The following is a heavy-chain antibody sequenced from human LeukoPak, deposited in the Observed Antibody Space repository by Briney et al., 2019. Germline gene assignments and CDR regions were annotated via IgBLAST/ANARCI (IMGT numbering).Heavy chain of an antibody. CDR1: GFTFSNYE. CDR3: ARALFIYYDSSGNDAFDI. V-gene: IGHV3-48*03. CDR2: ISPSGSSI. J-gene: IGHJ3*02. Sequence: SGGSLRLSCAASGFTFSNYEMNWVRQAPGKGLEWVPYISPSGSSIYSADSVKGRFTISRDNAKNSLYLQMNSLRAEDTAVYYCARALFIYYDSSGNDAFDIWGQGTMVTVSS. D-gene: IGHD3-22*01.